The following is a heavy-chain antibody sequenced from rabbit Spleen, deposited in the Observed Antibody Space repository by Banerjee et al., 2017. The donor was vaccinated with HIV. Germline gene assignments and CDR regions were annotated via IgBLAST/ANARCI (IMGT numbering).Heavy chain of an antibody. D-gene: IGHD2-1*01. CDR2: INIVTGKA. CDR1: GVSLSDKDV. Sequence: QEQLEESGGGLVKPEGSLTLTCKASGVSLSDKDVMCWVRQAPGKGLEWIACINIVTGKAVYARWAKGRFIMSRTSSTTVTLQMTSLTATDTATYLCARDRDGDTPYNSYYFDLWGQGTLVTVS. V-gene: IGHV1S45*01. J-gene: IGHJ4*01. CDR3: ARDRDGDTPYNSYYFDL.